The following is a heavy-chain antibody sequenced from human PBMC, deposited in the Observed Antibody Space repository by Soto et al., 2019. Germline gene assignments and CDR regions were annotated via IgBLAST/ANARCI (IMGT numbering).Heavy chain of an antibody. CDR1: DGSISIGNYY. V-gene: IGHV4-31*03. CDR3: ARDRGFGMDV. J-gene: IGHJ6*02. Sequence: SDTLSLTCTVPDGSISIGNYYWNWIRQHPGEGLEWIGYIYNSGAIYYNPSLKSRLTMSGDTSKNQFSLELSSVTAADTAVYYCARDRGFGMDVWGQGTTVTVSS. CDR2: IYNSGAI.